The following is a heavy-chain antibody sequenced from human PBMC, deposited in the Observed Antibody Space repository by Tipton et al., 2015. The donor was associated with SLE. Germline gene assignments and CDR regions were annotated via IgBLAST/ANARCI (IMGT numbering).Heavy chain of an antibody. CDR1: GYTFTSHD. V-gene: IGHV1-18*01. Sequence: QLVQSGAEVKKPGASVKVSCKASGYTFTSHDITWVRQAPGQGLEWMGWISTYNDKTNYAENLQGRVSMTTDTSTSTAYMELRSLRSDDTAIYYCARTHIVLVSAATFDIWGQGTRVTVSS. D-gene: IGHD2-2*01. J-gene: IGHJ3*02. CDR2: ISTYNDKT. CDR3: ARTHIVLVSAATFDI.